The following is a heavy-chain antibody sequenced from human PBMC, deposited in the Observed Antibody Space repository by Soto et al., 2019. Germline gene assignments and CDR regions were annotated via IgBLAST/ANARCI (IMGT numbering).Heavy chain of an antibody. V-gene: IGHV1-46*01. Sequence: ASVKVSCKASGYTFTSYYMHWVRQAPGQGLEWMGIINPSSGSTSYAQKFQGRFIIDRDTSASTAYMELSSLRSEDTAVYYCARGGYFDSSNYLAYWGLGTLVTVSS. D-gene: IGHD3-22*01. CDR1: GYTFTSYY. CDR2: INPSSGST. CDR3: ARGGYFDSSNYLAY. J-gene: IGHJ4*02.